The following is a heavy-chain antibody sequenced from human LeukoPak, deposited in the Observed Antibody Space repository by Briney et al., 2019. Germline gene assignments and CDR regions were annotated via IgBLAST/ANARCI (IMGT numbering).Heavy chain of an antibody. J-gene: IGHJ3*02. Sequence: PSETLSLTCTVSGGSISSYYWSWIRQPAGKGLEWIGRIYTSGSTNYNPSLKSRVTMSVDTSKNQFSLKLSSVTAADTAVYYCARELTYYYDSSGYYYDAFDIWGQGTMVTVSS. CDR3: ARELTYYYDSSGYYYDAFDI. CDR2: IYTSGST. D-gene: IGHD3-22*01. CDR1: GGSISSYY. V-gene: IGHV4-4*07.